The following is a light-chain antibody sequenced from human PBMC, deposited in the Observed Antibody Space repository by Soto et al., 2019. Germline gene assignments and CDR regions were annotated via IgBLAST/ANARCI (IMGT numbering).Light chain of an antibody. CDR3: QSYDSSLSGSEV. J-gene: IGLJ2*01. V-gene: IGLV1-40*01. CDR2: GNS. Sequence: QTVVTQPPSVSGAPGQRVTISCTGSSSNIGAGYDVHWYQQLPGTAPKLLIYGNSNRPSGVPDRLSGSKSGTSASLAITGLQAEDEADYYCQSYDSSLSGSEVFGGGTKLTVL. CDR1: SSNIGAGYD.